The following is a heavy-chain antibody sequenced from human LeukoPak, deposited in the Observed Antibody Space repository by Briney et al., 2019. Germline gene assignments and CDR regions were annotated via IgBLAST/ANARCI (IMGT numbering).Heavy chain of an antibody. CDR2: INPSGGSP. V-gene: IGHV1-46*01. D-gene: IGHD1-26*01. CDR1: GYTFTSYH. CDR3: ARAQGSYYHYYMDV. J-gene: IGHJ6*03. Sequence: GESLKISCKGSGYTFTSYHLHWVRQAPGQGLEWMGIINPSGGSPNYAQKFQGRVTMTRDMSTSTVNMELSSLRSEDTAVYYCARAQGSYYHYYMDVWGKGTTVTVSS.